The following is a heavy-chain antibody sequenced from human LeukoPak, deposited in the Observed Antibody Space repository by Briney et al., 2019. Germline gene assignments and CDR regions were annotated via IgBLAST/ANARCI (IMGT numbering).Heavy chain of an antibody. D-gene: IGHD4-11*01. V-gene: IGHV4-59*01. CDR3: AREVGYSNYVDY. Sequence: PSETLSLTCTVSGGSISSYYWSWIRQPPGKGLEWIGYIYYSGSTNYNPSLKSRVTISVDTSMNQFSLKLSSVTAADTAVYYCAREVGYSNYVDYWGQGTLVTVSS. J-gene: IGHJ4*02. CDR2: IYYSGST. CDR1: GGSISSYY.